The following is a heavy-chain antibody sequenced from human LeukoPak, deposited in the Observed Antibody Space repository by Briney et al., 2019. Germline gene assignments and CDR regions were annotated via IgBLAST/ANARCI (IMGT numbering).Heavy chain of an antibody. CDR2: IHYTGSA. J-gene: IGHJ4*02. Sequence: SETLSLTCTFSGHSISSFYRTWIRQPPGQRLEWIGYIHYTGSANYNPSLKSRVTISVDTSQNQFSLQLTSVTAADTAVYYCASASNTYYFDFWGQGTLVTVSS. CDR1: GHSISSFY. D-gene: IGHD4-11*01. V-gene: IGHV4-59*12. CDR3: ASASNTYYFDF.